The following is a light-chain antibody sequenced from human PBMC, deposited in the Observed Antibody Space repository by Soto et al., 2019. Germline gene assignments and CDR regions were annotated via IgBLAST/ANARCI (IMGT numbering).Light chain of an antibody. J-gene: IGLJ3*02. CDR1: SSNIGRNS. V-gene: IGLV1-44*01. CDR3: STWDDSLNGWV. CDR2: SNN. Sequence: QSVLTQPPSASGTPGQRVIISCSGSSSNIGRNSVNWYQQLPGSAPKLLIFSNNHWPSGVPDRFSGSKSGTSASLAISRLQSEDEADYYCSTWDDSLNGWVFGGGTQLTVL.